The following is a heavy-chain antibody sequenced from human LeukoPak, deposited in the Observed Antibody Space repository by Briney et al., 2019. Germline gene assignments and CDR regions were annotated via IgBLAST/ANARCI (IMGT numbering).Heavy chain of an antibody. V-gene: IGHV1-58*02. CDR2: IVVGSGNT. CDR3: AAARSARYCSSTSCPSPHFDY. D-gene: IGHD2-2*01. CDR1: GFTFTSSA. Sequence: SVEVSCKASGFTFTSSAMQWVRQARGQRLEWIGWIVVGSGNTNYAQKFQERVTITRDMSTSTAYMELSSLRSEDTAVYYCAAARSARYCSSTSCPSPHFDYWGQGTLVTVSS. J-gene: IGHJ4*02.